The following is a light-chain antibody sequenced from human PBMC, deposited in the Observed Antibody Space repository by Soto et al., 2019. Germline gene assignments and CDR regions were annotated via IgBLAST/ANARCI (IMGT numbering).Light chain of an antibody. Sequence: QSALTQPASVSGSPGQSITISCTGTSSDVGSYNLVSWYQQHPGKAPKLMIYEVSKRPSGVSNRFSGSKSGNTASLTISGLQAEDEAVYYCCSYAGSSTQVFGGGTQLTVL. CDR3: CSYAGSSTQV. V-gene: IGLV2-23*02. CDR2: EVS. J-gene: IGLJ2*01. CDR1: SSDVGSYNL.